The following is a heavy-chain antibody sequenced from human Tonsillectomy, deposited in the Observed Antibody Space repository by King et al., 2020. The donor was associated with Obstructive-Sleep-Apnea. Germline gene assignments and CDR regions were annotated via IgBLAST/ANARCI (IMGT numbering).Heavy chain of an antibody. V-gene: IGHV3-15*01. CDR2: ISTKTDGAST. J-gene: IGHJ4*02. CDR1: EFTFSNAW. CDR3: TRGSAAAYFDY. D-gene: IGHD6-13*01. Sequence: QLVQSGGGLVKAEGSLRLSCAASEFTFSNAWLSWVRQVPGKGLEWVGRISTKTDGASTDYAAPVKGRFIISRDDPKNTLYLQMNSLKIEDTAVYYCTRGSAAAYFDYWGQGTLVTVSS.